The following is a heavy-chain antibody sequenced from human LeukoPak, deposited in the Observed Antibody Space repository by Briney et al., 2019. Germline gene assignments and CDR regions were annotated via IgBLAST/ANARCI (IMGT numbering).Heavy chain of an antibody. CDR2: IIPILGIA. V-gene: IGHV1-69*04. J-gene: IGHJ4*02. Sequence: SVKVSCKASGGTFSSYAISWVRQAPGQGLEWMGRIIPILGIANYAQKFQGRVTITADKSTSTAYMELSSLRSEDTAVYYCASKYRTKCPLRYWGQGTLVTVSS. CDR1: GGTFSSYA. D-gene: IGHD2-8*01. CDR3: ASKYRTKCPLRY.